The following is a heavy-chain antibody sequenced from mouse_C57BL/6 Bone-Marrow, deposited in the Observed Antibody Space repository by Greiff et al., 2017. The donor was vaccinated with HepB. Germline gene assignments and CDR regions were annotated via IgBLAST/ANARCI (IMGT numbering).Heavy chain of an antibody. V-gene: IGHV6-3*01. CDR1: GFTFSNYW. CDR2: IRLKSDNYAT. Sequence: EVKVEESGGGLVQPGGSMKLSCVASGFTFSNYWMNWVRQSPEKGLEWVAQIRLKSDNYATHYAESVKGRFTISRDDSKSSVYLQMNNLRAEDTGIYYCTASYYYGSSYDAMDYWGQGTSVTVSS. CDR3: TASYYYGSSYDAMDY. D-gene: IGHD1-1*01. J-gene: IGHJ4*01.